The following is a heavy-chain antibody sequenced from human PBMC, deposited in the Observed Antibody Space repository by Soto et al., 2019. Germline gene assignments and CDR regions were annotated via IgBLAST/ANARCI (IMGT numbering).Heavy chain of an antibody. CDR2: MNPNSGNT. V-gene: IGHV1-18*01. CDR1: GYTFTSYD. CDR3: ARESIRGVDSSGYYLLEGEYYGMDV. Sequence: ASVKVSCKASGYTFTSYDINWVRQATGQGLEWMGWMNPNSGNTNYAQKLQGRVTMTTDTSTSTAYMELRSLRSDDTAVYYCARESIRGVDSSGYYLLEGEYYGMDVWGQGTTVTVSS. D-gene: IGHD3-22*01. J-gene: IGHJ6*02.